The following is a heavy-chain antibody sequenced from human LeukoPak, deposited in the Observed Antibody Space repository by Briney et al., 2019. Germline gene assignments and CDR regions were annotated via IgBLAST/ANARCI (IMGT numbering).Heavy chain of an antibody. J-gene: IGHJ6*02. V-gene: IGHV4-59*08. CDR2: IYYSGGT. Sequence: SETLSLTCTVSGGSISSYYWSWIRQPPGKGLEWIGYIYYSGGTNYNPSLKSRVTISVDTSKNQFSLKLSSVTAADTAVYYCARLVVFYGMDVWGQGTTVTVSS. D-gene: IGHD2-15*01. CDR3: ARLVVFYGMDV. CDR1: GGSISSYY.